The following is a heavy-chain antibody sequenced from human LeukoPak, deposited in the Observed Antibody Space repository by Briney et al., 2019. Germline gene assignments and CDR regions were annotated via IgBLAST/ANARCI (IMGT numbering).Heavy chain of an antibody. V-gene: IGHV3-30*01. Sequence: GGSLRLSCAASGFTFSSYAMHWVRQAPGKGLEWVAVISYDGSNKYYADSVKGRFTISRDNSKNTLYLQMNSLIAVDTAVYYCARVPDGYNHIDYWGQGTLVTVSS. CDR3: ARVPDGYNHIDY. CDR1: GFTFSSYA. J-gene: IGHJ4*02. D-gene: IGHD5-24*01. CDR2: ISYDGSNK.